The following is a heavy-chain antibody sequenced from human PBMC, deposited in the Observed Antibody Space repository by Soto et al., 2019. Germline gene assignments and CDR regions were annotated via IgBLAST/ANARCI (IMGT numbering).Heavy chain of an antibody. V-gene: IGHV1-8*01. CDR3: ARGASLRYFDWLTPHYYYGMDV. D-gene: IGHD3-9*01. CDR2: MNPNSGNT. J-gene: IGHJ6*02. CDR1: GYTFTSYD. Sequence: SSVKVSCKASGYTFTSYDIDWVRHATGQGLEGMGWMNPNSGNTGYAQKFQGRVTMTRNTAISTAYMELSSLRSEDTAVYYCARGASLRYFDWLTPHYYYGMDVWGQGTTVTVSS.